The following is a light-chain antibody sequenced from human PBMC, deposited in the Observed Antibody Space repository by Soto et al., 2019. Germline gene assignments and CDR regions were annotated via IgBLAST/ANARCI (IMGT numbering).Light chain of an antibody. J-gene: IGLJ1*01. CDR3: SSYTSSSAYV. CDR1: SSDVGGYNY. Sequence: SDRTRAAYGNMAPRGGSPITKNETSSDVGGYNYVSWYQQHPGKAPKPMIYDVSNRPSGVSNRFSGSKSGNTASLTISGLQAEDEADYYCSSYTSSSAYVFGTGTKVTVL. V-gene: IGLV2-14*01. CDR2: DVS.